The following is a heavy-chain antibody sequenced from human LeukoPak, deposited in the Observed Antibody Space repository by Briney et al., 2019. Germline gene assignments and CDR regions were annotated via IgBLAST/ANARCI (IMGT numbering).Heavy chain of an antibody. V-gene: IGHV3-74*01. CDR1: GFTFSSYW. CDR3: VRSCSSGSCYGYKEY. D-gene: IGHD2-2*01. J-gene: IGHJ4*02. Sequence: GGSLRLSCAPSGFTFSSYWMHWVRHVPGKGLVWVSRVNGDGTSTSYADSVQGRFTISRDNAKNTLYLYMNSLRGDDTAIYFCVRSCSSGSCYGYKEYWGQGTLVTVSS. CDR2: VNGDGTST.